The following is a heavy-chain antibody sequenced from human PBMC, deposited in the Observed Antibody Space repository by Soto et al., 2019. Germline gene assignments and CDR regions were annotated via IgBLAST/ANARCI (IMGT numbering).Heavy chain of an antibody. CDR1: GFTFSSYG. V-gene: IGHV3-30*03. Sequence: ESGGGVVQPGRSLRLSCAASGFTFSSYGMHWVRQAPGKGLEWVAVISYDGSNKYYADSVKGRFTISRDNSKNTLYLQMNSLRAEDTAVYYCARGRIVWEVATGTDYWGQGTLVTGSS. J-gene: IGHJ4*02. CDR3: ARGRIVWEVATGTDY. CDR2: ISYDGSNK. D-gene: IGHD5-12*01.